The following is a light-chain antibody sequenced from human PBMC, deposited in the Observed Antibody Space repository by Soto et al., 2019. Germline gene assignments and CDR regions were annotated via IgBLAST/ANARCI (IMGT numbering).Light chain of an antibody. V-gene: IGLV1-44*01. CDR3: ASWDDRLNAVV. CDR2: DNN. Sequence: QSALTQPPSASGTPGQRVTITCSGSNSNIGSNTVNWYQQHPGTAPKLLVYDNNKRPSGVPGRFSDSKSGTSASLAISGLQSEDEADYYCASWDDRLNAVVFGGGTKLTVL. CDR1: NSNIGSNT. J-gene: IGLJ2*01.